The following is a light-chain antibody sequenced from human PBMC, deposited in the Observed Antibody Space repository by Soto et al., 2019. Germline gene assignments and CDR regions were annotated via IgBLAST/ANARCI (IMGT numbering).Light chain of an antibody. CDR1: NNDIGGFPY. J-gene: IGLJ3*02. V-gene: IGLV2-11*01. CDR3: CSYTASDLWV. CDR2: AVT. Sequence: QAVVTQPPSASGSPGQSVTISCTGTNNDIGGFPYVSWYQQVPGKAPKLMISAVTQRPSGVPDRFSGSKSGNTASLTISGLQADDEADYFCCSYTASDLWVFGGGTKLTVL.